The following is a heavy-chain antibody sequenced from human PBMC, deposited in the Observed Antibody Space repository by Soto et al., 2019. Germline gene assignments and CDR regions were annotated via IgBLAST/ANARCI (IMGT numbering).Heavy chain of an antibody. CDR2: ISDSGGST. CDR3: AKADYGDYGFDY. J-gene: IGHJ4*02. Sequence: EVQLLESGGGLVQPGGSLRLSCAASGITFSSYAMSWVRQAPGKGLEWVSGISDSGGSTYYADSVKGRFTISRDNSKNMLYLQMNSLRAEDTAVYYCAKADYGDYGFDYWGQGTLVTVSS. V-gene: IGHV3-23*01. CDR1: GITFSSYA. D-gene: IGHD4-17*01.